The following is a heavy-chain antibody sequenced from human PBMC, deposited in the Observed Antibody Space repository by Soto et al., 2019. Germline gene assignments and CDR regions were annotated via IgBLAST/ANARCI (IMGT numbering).Heavy chain of an antibody. CDR2: IYPGDSDT. Sequence: GESLKISCKASGYSFTNYWIGWVRQMPGKGLEWMGVIYPGDSDTKYSPSFQGQVTISADKSISTAYLQWSSLKASDTAMYYCARLEYSGGSGNWFDPWGQGTLVTVSS. D-gene: IGHD2-15*01. J-gene: IGHJ5*02. CDR3: ARLEYSGGSGNWFDP. CDR1: GYSFTNYW. V-gene: IGHV5-51*01.